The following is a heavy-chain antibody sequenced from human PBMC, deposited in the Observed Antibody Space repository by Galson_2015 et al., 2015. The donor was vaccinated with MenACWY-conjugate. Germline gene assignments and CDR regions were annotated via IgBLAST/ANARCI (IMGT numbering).Heavy chain of an antibody. CDR2: ISASGGTT. Sequence: SLRVSCAASGFTFSHYAMCWVRQVPGKGLEWVSGISASGGTTPYVDSVQGRFTISRDNSKNTLYLQMNSLRAEDTAVYYCAKDARRYCSAGSCYSEPLDYWGQGTLVTVSS. CDR1: GFTFSHYA. CDR3: AKDARRYCSAGSCYSEPLDY. D-gene: IGHD2-15*01. V-gene: IGHV3-23*01. J-gene: IGHJ4*02.